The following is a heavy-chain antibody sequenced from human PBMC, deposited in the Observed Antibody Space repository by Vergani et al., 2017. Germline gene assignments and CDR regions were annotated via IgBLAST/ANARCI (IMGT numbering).Heavy chain of an antibody. CDR1: GGTFSNHV. CDR3: ARVIRGYSYPPYFDY. Sequence: QVQLVQSGAEVKKPGSSVKVSCKSSGGTFSNHVLAWVRQAPGQGLEWMGIINPSGGSTSYAQKFQGRVTMTRDTSTSTVYMELSSLRSEDTAVYYCARVIRGYSYPPYFDYWGQGTLVTVSS. D-gene: IGHD5-18*01. J-gene: IGHJ4*02. V-gene: IGHV1-46*03. CDR2: INPSGGST.